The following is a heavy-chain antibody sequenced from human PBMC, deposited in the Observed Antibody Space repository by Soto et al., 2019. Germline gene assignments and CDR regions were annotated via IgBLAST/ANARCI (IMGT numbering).Heavy chain of an antibody. CDR3: AXXXXXDYLEHYYDSSGYERYYYGMDV. CDR2: IIPILGIA. V-gene: IGHV1-69*02. D-gene: IGHD3-22*01. Sequence: ASVKVSCKASGGTFSSYTISWVRQAPGQGLEWMGRIIPILGIANYAQKFQGRVTITADKSTSTAYMELSSLRSEDTAVYYCAXXXXXDYLEHYYDSSGYERYYYGMDVWGQGTTVTVS. CDR1: GGTFSSYT. J-gene: IGHJ6*02.